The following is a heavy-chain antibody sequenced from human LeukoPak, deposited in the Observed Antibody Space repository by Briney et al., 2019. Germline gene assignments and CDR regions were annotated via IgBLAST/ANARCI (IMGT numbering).Heavy chain of an antibody. CDR3: AREGNYDILTGYYPLGY. J-gene: IGHJ4*02. D-gene: IGHD3-9*01. V-gene: IGHV3-30*03. Sequence: GGSLRLSCAVSGFTFHTFGIHWVRQTPGKGLEWVALISFDGGNKYYTDSVKGRFTISRDNSKNTLYLQMNSLRAEDTAVYYCAREGNYDILTGYYPLGYWGQGTLVTVSS. CDR1: GFTFHTFG. CDR2: ISFDGGNK.